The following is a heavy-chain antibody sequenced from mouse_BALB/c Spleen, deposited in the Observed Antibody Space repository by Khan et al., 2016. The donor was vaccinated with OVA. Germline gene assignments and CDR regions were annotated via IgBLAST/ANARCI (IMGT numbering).Heavy chain of an antibody. CDR3: VIDGAYYRNDGWCAY. CDR1: GYTFTSYT. CDR2: INPSNGYT. V-gene: IGHV1-4*01. Sequence: QVQLQQSGAELARPGVSVKMSCKASGYTFTSYTIHWIKLRPGQGLEWIGYINPSNGYTNYNQTFKDKATLTADKSSTTAYMQLSSLTSDDSAVHNCVIDGAYYRNDGWCAYWGQGTLVTVSA. J-gene: IGHJ3*01. D-gene: IGHD2-14*01.